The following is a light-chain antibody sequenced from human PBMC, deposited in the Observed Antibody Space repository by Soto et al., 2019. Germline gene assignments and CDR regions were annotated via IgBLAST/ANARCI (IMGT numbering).Light chain of an antibody. Sequence: EILMTQFPATLSVSPGERATLSCRASQSVGTNLAWYQQKPGQAPRLLMYGASIRATGIPVRFSGSGSGTEFTLSISSLQSEDFAVYYCQQYNNWPPWTFGQGTKVEIK. CDR3: QQYNNWPPWT. J-gene: IGKJ1*01. CDR2: GAS. V-gene: IGKV3-15*01. CDR1: QSVGTN.